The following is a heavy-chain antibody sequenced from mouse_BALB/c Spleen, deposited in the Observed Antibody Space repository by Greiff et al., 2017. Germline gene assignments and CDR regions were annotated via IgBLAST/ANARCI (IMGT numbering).Heavy chain of an antibody. Sequence: VQLQQSGAELVRPGSSVKISCKASGYAFSSYWMNWVKQRPGQGLEWIGQIYPGDGDTNYNGKFKGKATLTADKSSSTAYMQISSLTSEDSAVYFCARRGGYAMDYWGQGTSVTVSS. V-gene: IGHV1-80*01. CDR2: IYPGDGDT. CDR1: GYAFSSYW. CDR3: ARRGGYAMDY. J-gene: IGHJ4*01. D-gene: IGHD1-1*02.